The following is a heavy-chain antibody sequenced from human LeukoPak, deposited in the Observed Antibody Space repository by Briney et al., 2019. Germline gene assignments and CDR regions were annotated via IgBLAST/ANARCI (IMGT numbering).Heavy chain of an antibody. Sequence: GASVKVSCKASGYTFTGYYMHWVRQAPGQGLEWMGWINPNSGGTNYAQKFQGRVTMTRDTSISTAYMELSRLRSDDTAVYYCARGGAYSRGPTSDFDYWGQGTLVTVFS. CDR2: INPNSGGT. D-gene: IGHD6-19*01. J-gene: IGHJ4*02. CDR1: GYTFTGYY. CDR3: ARGGAYSRGPTSDFDY. V-gene: IGHV1-2*02.